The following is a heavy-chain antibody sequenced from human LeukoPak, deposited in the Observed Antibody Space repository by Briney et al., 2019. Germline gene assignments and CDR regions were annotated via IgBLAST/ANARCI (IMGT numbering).Heavy chain of an antibody. CDR2: IYYSGST. D-gene: IGHD2-15*01. Sequence: SETLSLTCTVSGGSISSYYWSWIRQPPGKGLELIGYIYYSGSTNYNPSLKSRVTISVDTSKNQFSLKLSSVTAADTAVYYCARDGRRGYCSGGSCYEGFDYWGQGTLVTVSS. V-gene: IGHV4-59*12. CDR3: ARDGRRGYCSGGSCYEGFDY. J-gene: IGHJ4*02. CDR1: GGSISSYY.